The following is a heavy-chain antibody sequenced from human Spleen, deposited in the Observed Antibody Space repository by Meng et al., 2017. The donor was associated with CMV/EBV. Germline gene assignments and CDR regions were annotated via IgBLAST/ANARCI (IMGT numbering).Heavy chain of an antibody. V-gene: IGHV1-2*02. CDR1: GYTFTAHY. D-gene: IGHD6-6*01. CDR2: IHPHRGDT. Sequence: ASVKVSCKASGYTFTAHYFHWVRQAPGQGLEWMGWIHPHRGDTNYAQQFQGRVTLTRDTSINTGYMELSRLRSDDTAVYYCAKGEYSSSSLGYYYGMDVWGQGTTVTVSS. CDR3: AKGEYSSSSLGYYYGMDV. J-gene: IGHJ6*02.